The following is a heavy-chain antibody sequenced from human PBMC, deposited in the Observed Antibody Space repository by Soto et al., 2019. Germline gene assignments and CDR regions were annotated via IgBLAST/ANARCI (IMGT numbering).Heavy chain of an antibody. V-gene: IGHV1-46*01. Sequence: GASVKVSCKASGYTFTSYYIHLVRQAPGQGLEWMGRIKPSGGSTSYAQKFQGRVTMTRDTSTSTVYMELSSLRSEDTAVYYCARDWHCSGGSCGRFDYWGQGTLVTVSS. J-gene: IGHJ4*02. D-gene: IGHD2-15*01. CDR2: IKPSGGST. CDR3: ARDWHCSGGSCGRFDY. CDR1: GYTFTSYY.